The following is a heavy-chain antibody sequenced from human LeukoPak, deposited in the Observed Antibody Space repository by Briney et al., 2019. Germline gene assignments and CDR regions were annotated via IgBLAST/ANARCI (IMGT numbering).Heavy chain of an antibody. D-gene: IGHD2-2*01. CDR3: AKEVVPGTSRSFDY. CDR2: ISYDGSNK. V-gene: IGHV3-30*18. J-gene: IGHJ4*02. Sequence: GGSLRLSCAASGFTFSSYGMHWVRQAPGKGLEWVAVISYDGSNKYYADSVKGRFTISRDNSKNTLYLQMNSLRAEDTAIYYCAKEVVPGTSRSFDYWGQGTLVTVSS. CDR1: GFTFSSYG.